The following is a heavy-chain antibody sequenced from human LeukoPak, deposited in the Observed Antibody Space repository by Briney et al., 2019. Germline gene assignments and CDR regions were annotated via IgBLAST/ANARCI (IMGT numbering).Heavy chain of an antibody. CDR2: AYYRSKWHI. CDR3: ARNLRPDFDY. CDR1: GDSFSSSSSA. J-gene: IGHJ4*02. Sequence: SQTLSLTCAISGDSFSSSSSAWSWIRQSPSRGLEWLGRAYYRSKWHIDYAVSVKSRITINPDTSKNQFSLQLNSVTPEDTAVYYCARNLRPDFDYWGQGTLVTVSS. V-gene: IGHV6-1*01.